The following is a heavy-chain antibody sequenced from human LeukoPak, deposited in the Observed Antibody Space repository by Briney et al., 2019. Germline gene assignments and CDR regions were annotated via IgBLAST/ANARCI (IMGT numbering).Heavy chain of an antibody. CDR3: ARDSTHYDILTGYYHTGLFDY. V-gene: IGHV4-4*07. D-gene: IGHD3-9*01. Sequence: SETLSLTCTVSGGSISSYYWSWLRQPAGKGLEGIGRINTSGSTNYNPSLKSRVTMSVDTSKNQFSLKLSSVTAADTAVYYSARDSTHYDILTGYYHTGLFDYWGQGTLVTVSS. CDR2: INTSGST. J-gene: IGHJ4*02. CDR1: GGSISSYY.